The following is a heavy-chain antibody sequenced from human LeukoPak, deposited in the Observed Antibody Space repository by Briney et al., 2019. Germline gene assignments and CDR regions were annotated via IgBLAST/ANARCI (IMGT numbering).Heavy chain of an antibody. D-gene: IGHD3-10*01. J-gene: IGHJ6*03. CDR1: GFTFSNYD. CDR3: ARSQDGSGSYFYYFYIDV. CDR2: ISRSGSTI. Sequence: GGSLRLSCAASGFTFSNYDMNWVRQAPGKGLEWVSYISRSGSTIYYADSVKGRVTISRDNAKNSLYLQMNSLRAEDTAVYYCARSQDGSGSYFYYFYIDVWGKGTTV. V-gene: IGHV3-48*03.